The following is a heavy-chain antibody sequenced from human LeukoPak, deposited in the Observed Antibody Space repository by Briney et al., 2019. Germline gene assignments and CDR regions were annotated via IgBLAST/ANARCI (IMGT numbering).Heavy chain of an antibody. CDR1: GGSFSGYY. CDR2: INHSGST. J-gene: IGHJ4*02. D-gene: IGHD3-3*01. V-gene: IGHV4-34*01. CDR3: ASSPPVSYDFWSGYYPFDY. Sequence: PSETLSLTCAVYGGSFSGYYWSWIRQPPGKGLEWIGEINHSGSTKYNPSLKSRVTISVDTSKNQFSLKLRSVTAADTAVYYCASSPPVSYDFWSGYYPFDYWGQGTLVTVSS.